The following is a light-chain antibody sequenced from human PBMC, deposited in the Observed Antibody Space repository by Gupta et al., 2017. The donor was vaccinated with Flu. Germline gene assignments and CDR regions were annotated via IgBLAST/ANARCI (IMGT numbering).Light chain of an antibody. CDR3: QVGDRSSDHQV. CDR1: NIGSKS. V-gene: IGLV3-21*02. CDR2: DDR. Sequence: GQTDKIACGGKNIGSKSVDWYQQKSGQAPVLVVYDDRARHSGIPERFSGSNSGSTATLTVSRVEAGDEADYYCQVGDRSSDHQVFGGGTKLTVL. J-gene: IGLJ3*02.